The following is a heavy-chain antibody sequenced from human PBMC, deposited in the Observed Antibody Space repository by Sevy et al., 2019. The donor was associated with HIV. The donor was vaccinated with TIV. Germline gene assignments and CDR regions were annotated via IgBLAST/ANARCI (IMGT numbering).Heavy chain of an antibody. CDR1: GGTLTNYA. CDR3: TSGADCSNGVCYPRGFDP. V-gene: IGHV1-69*13. D-gene: IGHD2-8*01. J-gene: IGHJ5*02. CDR2: IVPVFGTS. Sequence: ASVKVSCKAYGGTLTNYAISWVRQAPGQGLEWMGEIVPVFGTSHHARSFQGRVTVTADESTGTAYMELRSLRSEDMAVYYCTSGADCSNGVCYPRGFDPWGQGTLVTVSS.